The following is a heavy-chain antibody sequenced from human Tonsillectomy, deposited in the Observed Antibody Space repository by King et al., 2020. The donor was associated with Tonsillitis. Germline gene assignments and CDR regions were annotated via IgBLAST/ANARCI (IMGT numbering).Heavy chain of an antibody. V-gene: IGHV7-4-1*02. D-gene: IGHD3-22*01. CDR3: AREATYYYDSSGSNWFDP. CDR2: INTNTGNP. J-gene: IGHJ5*02. Sequence: QLVQSGSELKKPGASVKGSCKASGYTFTNYAMNWVRQAPGQGLEWMGWINTNTGNPTYAQGFTGRFVFSLDTSVSTAYLQINSLKAEDTAVYYCAREATYYYDSSGSNWFDPWGQGTLVTVSS. CDR1: GYTFTNYA.